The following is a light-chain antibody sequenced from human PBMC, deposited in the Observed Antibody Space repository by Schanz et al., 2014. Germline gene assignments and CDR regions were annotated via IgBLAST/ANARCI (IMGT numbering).Light chain of an antibody. CDR3: GSYTSSSTLNYV. CDR1: SSDVGGYNY. V-gene: IGLV2-8*01. J-gene: IGLJ1*01. CDR2: EVN. Sequence: QSALTQPPSASGSPGQSVTISCTGTSSDVGGYNYVSWYQQHPGKAPKLMIYEVNKRPSGVPDRFTGSKSGNTASLTISGLQAEDEADYYCGSYTSSSTLNYVFGTGTKLTVL.